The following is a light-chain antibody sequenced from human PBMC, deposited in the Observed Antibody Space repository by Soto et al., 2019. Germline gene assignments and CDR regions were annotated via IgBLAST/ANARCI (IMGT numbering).Light chain of an antibody. V-gene: IGKV3-15*01. CDR2: GAS. CDR3: QQYNNWWT. J-gene: IGKJ1*01. Sequence: EIVMTQSPATLSVSPGERATHSCRASQSVSNNLAWYQKKPGQAPRLLIYGASTRATGIPARFSGSGSGTEFTLTISSLQSEDFAFYYCQQYNNWWTFGQGTRVDIK. CDR1: QSVSNN.